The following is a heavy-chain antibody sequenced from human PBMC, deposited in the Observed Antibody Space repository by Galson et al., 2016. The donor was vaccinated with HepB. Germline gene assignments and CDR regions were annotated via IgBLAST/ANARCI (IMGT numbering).Heavy chain of an antibody. Sequence: CAISGDSVSSNSAGWNWIRQSPSRGLERLGRTYYRSQWSHDYAPSVRGRLFLYADTSKNQFSMQLNSVTLEDTAVYYCTRVNHLGRGMNVWGQGTTVTVSS. CDR3: TRVNHLGRGMNV. J-gene: IGHJ6*02. CDR1: GDSVSSNSAG. D-gene: IGHD1-14*01. V-gene: IGHV6-1*01. CDR2: TYYRSQWSH.